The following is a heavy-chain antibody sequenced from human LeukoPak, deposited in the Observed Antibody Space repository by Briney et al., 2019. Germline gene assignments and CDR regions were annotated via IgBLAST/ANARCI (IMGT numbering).Heavy chain of an antibody. CDR1: GFTFDDYA. D-gene: IGHD3-10*01. CDR3: ANLGWLYGEFDAFDI. CDR2: ISWNSGSI. V-gene: IGHV3-9*01. J-gene: IGHJ3*02. Sequence: PGRSLRLSCAASGFTFDDYAMHWVRQAPGKGLEWVSGISWNSGSIGYADSVKGRFTISRDNAKNSLYLQMNSLRAEDTALYYCANLGWLYGEFDAFDIWGQGTMVTVSS.